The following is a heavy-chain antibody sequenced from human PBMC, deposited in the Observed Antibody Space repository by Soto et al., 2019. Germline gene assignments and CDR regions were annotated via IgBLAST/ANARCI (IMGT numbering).Heavy chain of an antibody. CDR1: GYTFTSYD. CDR2: MNPNSGNT. Sequence: ASVKVSCKASGYTFTSYDINWVRQATGQGLEWMGWMNPNSGNTGYAQKFQGRVTMTRNTSISTAYMELSSLRSEDTAVYYCARGFRGATIFGVVTLRYWFDPWGQGTLVTVSS. J-gene: IGHJ5*02. D-gene: IGHD3-3*01. V-gene: IGHV1-8*01. CDR3: ARGFRGATIFGVVTLRYWFDP.